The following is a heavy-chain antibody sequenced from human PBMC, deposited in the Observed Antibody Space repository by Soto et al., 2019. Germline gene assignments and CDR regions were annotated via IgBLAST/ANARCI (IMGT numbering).Heavy chain of an antibody. Sequence: QVQLQESGPGLVKPSGTLSLTCAVSGDSVSSPYYWCWVRQPPGKGLEWIGEVFHTETTSYKPSLRSRVTISMDKSNNQFSLDLSSVTAADTAVYYCARSAGWYAVHSWGPGTLVIVSS. J-gene: IGHJ4*02. CDR2: VFHTETT. CDR3: ARSAGWYAVHS. CDR1: GDSVSSPYY. V-gene: IGHV4-4*02. D-gene: IGHD6-19*01.